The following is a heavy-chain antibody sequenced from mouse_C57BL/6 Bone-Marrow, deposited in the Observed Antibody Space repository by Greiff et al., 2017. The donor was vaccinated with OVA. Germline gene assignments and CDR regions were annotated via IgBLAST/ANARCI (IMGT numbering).Heavy chain of an antibody. CDR3: ARRWLLRRGYAMDY. J-gene: IGHJ4*01. CDR2: IWWDDDK. CDR1: GFSLSTFGMG. V-gene: IGHV8-8*01. D-gene: IGHD2-3*01. Sequence: QVTLKVSGPGILQPSQTLSLTCSFSGFSLSTFGMGVGWIRQPSGKGLEWLAHIWWDDDKYYNPALKSRPTISKDTSKNQVFLKIANVDTADTATYYCARRWLLRRGYAMDYWGQGTSVTVSS.